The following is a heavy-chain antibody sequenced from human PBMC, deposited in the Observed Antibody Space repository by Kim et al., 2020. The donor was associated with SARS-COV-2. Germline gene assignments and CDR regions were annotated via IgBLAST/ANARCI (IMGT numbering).Heavy chain of an antibody. CDR2: IYYSGST. CDR3: ARGGGEWLRLGRFDP. J-gene: IGHJ5*02. D-gene: IGHD5-12*01. CDR1: GGSISSYY. V-gene: IGHV4-59*13. Sequence: ETLSLTCTVSGGSISSYYWSWIRQPPGKGLEWIGYIYYSGSTNYNPSLKSRVTISVDTSKNQFSLKLSSVTAADTAVYYCARGGGEWLRLGRFDPWGQGTLVTVSS.